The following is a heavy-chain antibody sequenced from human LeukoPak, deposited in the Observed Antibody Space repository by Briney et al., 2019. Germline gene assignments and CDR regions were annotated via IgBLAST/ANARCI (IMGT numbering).Heavy chain of an antibody. Sequence: PGGSLRLSCATSGFTFNIYAMNWVRQAPGKGLEWVSIISGNGINTYYADSVKGRFTISRDDSKNTLYLQMNSLRADDTAIYYCAKSMVRGVRGFDYWGQGTLVTVSS. J-gene: IGHJ4*02. D-gene: IGHD3-10*01. CDR3: AKSMVRGVRGFDY. CDR1: GFTFNIYA. CDR2: ISGNGINT. V-gene: IGHV3-23*01.